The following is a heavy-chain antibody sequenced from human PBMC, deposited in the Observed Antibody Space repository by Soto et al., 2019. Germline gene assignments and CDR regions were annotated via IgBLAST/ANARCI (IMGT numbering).Heavy chain of an antibody. V-gene: IGHV3-11*01. Sequence: GSLRLSCAASGFTFSDYYMSWILQPPGKGLEWVSYISSSGSTIYYADSVKGRFTISRDNAKNSLYLQMNSLRAEDTAVYYCARDPPANYNWNWPSLDYWGQGTLVTV. CDR3: ARDPPANYNWNWPSLDY. CDR1: GFTFSDYY. CDR2: ISSSGSTI. J-gene: IGHJ4*02. D-gene: IGHD1-7*01.